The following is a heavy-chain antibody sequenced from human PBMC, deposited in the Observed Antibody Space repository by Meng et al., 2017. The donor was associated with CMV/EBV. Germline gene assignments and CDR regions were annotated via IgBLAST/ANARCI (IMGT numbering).Heavy chain of an antibody. V-gene: IGHV3-30*02. D-gene: IGHD3-10*01. Sequence: GGSLRLSCAAPEFIFNYYGMHWLRQAPGKGLEWLSFIDIDGTQRHNADIVCGRFIVSKDKSKNTVFLKMNSLRVGDTAVYYCVGHQGGPRDGVRLVWGQGTQVTVSS. J-gene: IGHJ4*02. CDR3: VGHQGGPRDGVRLV. CDR2: IDIDGTQR. CDR1: EFIFNYYG.